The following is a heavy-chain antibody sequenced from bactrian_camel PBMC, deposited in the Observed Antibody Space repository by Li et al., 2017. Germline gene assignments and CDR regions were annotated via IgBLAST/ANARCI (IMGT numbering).Heavy chain of an antibody. J-gene: IGHJ6*01. CDR3: AAGRYCVVNGRVSPRGIGWCYSLSDFDS. Sequence: HVQLVESGGESVRAGGSLRLSCDTSGYTFSRGCAAWFRQAPGKEREAVADIDSNGITTYADSVKGRFTISQDNAENTLYLQMNNLKPEDTAMYYCAAGRYCVVNGRVSPRGIGWCYSLSDFDSWGQGTQVTVS. D-gene: IGHD3*01. V-gene: IGHV3S57*01. CDR1: GYTFSRGC. CDR2: IDSNGIT.